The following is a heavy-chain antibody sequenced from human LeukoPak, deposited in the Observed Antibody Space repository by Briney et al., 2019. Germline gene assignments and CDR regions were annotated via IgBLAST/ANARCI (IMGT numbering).Heavy chain of an antibody. D-gene: IGHD5-24*01. Sequence: SETLSLTCTVSGGSISSGGYYWSWIRQHPGKGLEWIGYIYYSGSTYYNPSLKSRVTISVDTSKNQFSLKLSSVTAADTAVYYCARDSEFYDGSNYTYYFDLWGQETLVTVSS. CDR3: ARDSEFYDGSNYTYYFDL. J-gene: IGHJ4*02. V-gene: IGHV4-31*03. CDR1: GGSISSGGYY. CDR2: IYYSGST.